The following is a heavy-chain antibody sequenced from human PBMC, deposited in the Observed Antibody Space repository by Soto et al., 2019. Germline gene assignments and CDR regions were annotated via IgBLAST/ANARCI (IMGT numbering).Heavy chain of an antibody. CDR2: IITIFGTA. J-gene: IGHJ6*02. V-gene: IGHV1-69*01. CDR3: ARTSGIAAAGTSRFGGYYYYGMDV. D-gene: IGHD6-13*01. Sequence: QVQLVQSGAEVKKPGSSVKVSCKASGGTFSSYAISWVRQAPGQGLEWMGGIITIFGTANYAQKFQGRVTITADESTSTAYMELSSLRSEDTAVYYCARTSGIAAAGTSRFGGYYYYGMDVWGQGTTVTVSS. CDR1: GGTFSSYA.